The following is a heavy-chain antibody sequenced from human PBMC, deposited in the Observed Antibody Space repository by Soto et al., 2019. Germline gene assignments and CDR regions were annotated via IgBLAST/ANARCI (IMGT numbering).Heavy chain of an antibody. V-gene: IGHV3-21*01. J-gene: IGHJ4*02. CDR2: ITSSSSYM. CDR3: AREPGVSSGWYVDY. Sequence: GGSLRLSCAASGFTFSSHSMNWVRQAPGKGLEWVSSITSSSSYMNYADSVKGRFTISRDNAKTSLYLQMNSLRAEDTAVYYCAREPGVSSGWYVDYWGQGALVTVSS. CDR1: GFTFSSHS. D-gene: IGHD6-19*01.